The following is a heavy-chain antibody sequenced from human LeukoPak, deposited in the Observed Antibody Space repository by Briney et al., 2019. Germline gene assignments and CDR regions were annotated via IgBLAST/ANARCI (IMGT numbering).Heavy chain of an antibody. V-gene: IGHV3-33*01. Sequence: GGSLRLSCAASGFTFSTCDMYWVRQAPGKGLEWVAVIWYDGTNKYYADSVKGRFTISRDNSKNTLYLQMNSARDDDTAVYYCARGLAVAGTGDAFDIWGQGTLVTVSS. D-gene: IGHD6-19*01. CDR3: ARGLAVAGTGDAFDI. CDR1: GFTFSTCD. CDR2: IWYDGTNK. J-gene: IGHJ4*02.